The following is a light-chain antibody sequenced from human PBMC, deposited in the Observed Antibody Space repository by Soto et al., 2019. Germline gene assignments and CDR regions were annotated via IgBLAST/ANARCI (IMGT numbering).Light chain of an antibody. V-gene: IGKV1-39*01. CDR2: TTS. CDR1: QPISDY. J-gene: IGKJ1*01. CDR3: QQHYNTPRT. Sequence: DIQMTQSPSSLSSSLGDRVTITCRTSQPISDYLNWYQQKPGKAPTLLIYTTSNLQSGVPSRFSGSGSATHFTLTISSLKNEDFATYYCQQHYNTPRTFGQGTKVDIK.